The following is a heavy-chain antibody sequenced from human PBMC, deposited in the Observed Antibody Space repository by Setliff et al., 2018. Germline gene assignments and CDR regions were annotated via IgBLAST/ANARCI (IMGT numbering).Heavy chain of an antibody. J-gene: IGHJ4*02. V-gene: IGHV3-74*01. D-gene: IGHD3-22*01. Sequence: GGSLRLSCAASGFTFSSYWMHWVRQAPGEGPVWISNIDRDGTTTIYADSVKGRFTISRDNGKNTVYLQMNSLRAEDTAMYYCVRGSAYSSGSFDCWGQGTLVTVSS. CDR1: GFTFSSYW. CDR2: IDRDGTTT. CDR3: VRGSAYSSGSFDC.